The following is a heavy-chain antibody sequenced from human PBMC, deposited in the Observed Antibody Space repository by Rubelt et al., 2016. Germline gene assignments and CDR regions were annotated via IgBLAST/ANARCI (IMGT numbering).Heavy chain of an antibody. Sequence: QVQLVQSGAEVKKPGASVKVSCKASGYTFTSYYMHWVRQAPGQGLEWMGIINPSGGSTGYAQKFQGRITMTRDTSTSTVYMELSSLRCEGTAVYYGAGAKSGSGYFGIDYGGQGTLVTVSS. CDR1: GYTFTSYY. CDR2: INPSGGST. V-gene: IGHV1-46*01. CDR3: AGAKSGSGYFGIDY. J-gene: IGHJ4*02. D-gene: IGHD3-22*01.